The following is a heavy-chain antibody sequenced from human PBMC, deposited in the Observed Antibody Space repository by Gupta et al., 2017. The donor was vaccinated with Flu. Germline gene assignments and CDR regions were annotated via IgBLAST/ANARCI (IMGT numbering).Heavy chain of an antibody. J-gene: IGHJ3*02. CDR2: RSAGTK. V-gene: IGHV3-48*01. CDR3: ATWNSGHDSGAFDI. D-gene: IGHD5-12*01. Sequence: RSAGTKSYADSVKGRFTVSRDNGKNSLYLQLNSLRVEDTAVYYCATWNSGHDSGAFDIWGQGTMVTVSS.